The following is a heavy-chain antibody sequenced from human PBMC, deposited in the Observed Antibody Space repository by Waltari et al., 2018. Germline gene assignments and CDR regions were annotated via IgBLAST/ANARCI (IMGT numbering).Heavy chain of an antibody. V-gene: IGHV1-69*05. D-gene: IGHD6-13*01. J-gene: IGHJ5*02. Sequence: HAWLGGIIPIFGTANYAQKFQGRVTITTDESTSTAYMELSSLRSEDTAVYYCARAVSIAAAGSRGNWFDPWGQGTLVTVSS. CDR3: ARAVSIAAAGSRGNWFDP. CDR2: IIPIFGTA.